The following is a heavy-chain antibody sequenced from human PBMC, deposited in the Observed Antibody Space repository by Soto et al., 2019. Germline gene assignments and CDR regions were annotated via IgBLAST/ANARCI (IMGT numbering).Heavy chain of an antibody. CDR2: IKQDGSEK. CDR1: GFTFSSYW. CDR3: ARSFIAAANPSYYYGMDV. J-gene: IGHJ6*02. Sequence: GGSLRLSCAASGFTFSSYWMSWVRQAPGKGLEWVANIKQDGSEKYYVDSVKGRFTISRDNAKNSLYLQMNSLRAEDTAVYYCARSFIAAANPSYYYGMDVWGQGTTVTVSS. D-gene: IGHD6-13*01. V-gene: IGHV3-7*05.